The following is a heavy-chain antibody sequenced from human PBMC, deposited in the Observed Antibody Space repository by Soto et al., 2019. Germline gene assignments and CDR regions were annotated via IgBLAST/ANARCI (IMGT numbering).Heavy chain of an antibody. D-gene: IGHD7-27*01. CDR1: GFSFSSYA. Sequence: GGSLRLSCAASGFSFSSYAMSWVRQAPGKGLEWVSSITITGRSTHYADSVKGRLTISRDDSKRTLFLQMNSLRVEDTAMFYCAKGAPLGPSWDNWFDPWGQGTLVTVSS. V-gene: IGHV3-23*01. CDR3: AKGAPLGPSWDNWFDP. CDR2: ITITGRST. J-gene: IGHJ5*02.